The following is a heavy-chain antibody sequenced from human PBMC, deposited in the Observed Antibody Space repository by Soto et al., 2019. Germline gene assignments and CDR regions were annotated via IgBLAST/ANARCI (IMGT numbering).Heavy chain of an antibody. Sequence: QVQLVQSGAEVKKPGSSVKVSCKASGGTFSSYAISWVRQAPGQGLEWMGGIIPIFGTANYAQKFQGRVTLTADETTSTAYMVLSILRSDDTAVYYCARDGGKITMIYFYYYGMDVWGQGTTVTVSS. J-gene: IGHJ6*02. V-gene: IGHV1-69*12. CDR1: GGTFSSYA. CDR2: IIPIFGTA. D-gene: IGHD3-22*01. CDR3: ARDGGKITMIYFYYYGMDV.